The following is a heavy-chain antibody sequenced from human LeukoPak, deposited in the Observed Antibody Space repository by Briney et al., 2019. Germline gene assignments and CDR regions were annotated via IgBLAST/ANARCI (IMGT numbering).Heavy chain of an antibody. V-gene: IGHV1-46*01. J-gene: IGHJ3*02. CDR2: INPSGGST. CDR3: ARGPIAVAGSKGASAFDI. CDR1: GYTFTSYY. D-gene: IGHD6-19*01. Sequence: ASVKVCCKASGYTFTSYYMHWVRQAPGQGLEWMGIINPSGGSTSYAQKFQGRVTMTRDTSTSTVYMELSSLRSEDTAVYYCARGPIAVAGSKGASAFDIWGQGTMVTVSS.